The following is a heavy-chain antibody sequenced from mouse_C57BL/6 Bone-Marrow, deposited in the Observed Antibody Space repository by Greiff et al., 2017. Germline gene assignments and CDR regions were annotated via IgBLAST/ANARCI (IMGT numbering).Heavy chain of an antibody. CDR3: ARDYGISYEYFDV. CDR2: IWSGGST. V-gene: IGHV2-2*01. Sequence: QVQLKQSGPGLVQPSQSLSITCTVSGFSLTSYGVHWVRQSPGKGLEWLGVIWSGGSTDDNAAFISRLSISKDNSKSQVFFKMNSLQADDTAIYYCARDYGISYEYFDVWGTGTTVTVSS. CDR1: GFSLTSYG. J-gene: IGHJ1*03. D-gene: IGHD1-1*01.